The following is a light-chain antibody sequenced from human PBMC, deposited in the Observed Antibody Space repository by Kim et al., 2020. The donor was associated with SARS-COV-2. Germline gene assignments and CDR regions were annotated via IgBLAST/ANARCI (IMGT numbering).Light chain of an antibody. CDR1: SNSVGNQG. Sequence: QTATLTCTRDSNSVGNQGAVWLQQHQGHPPKLLSYSNSSRPAGIWERFSASRSGNTACLTITGLQPEDEADYYCSAWASSLSAWVFGGGNQLTVL. CDR3: SAWASSLSAWV. CDR2: SNS. V-gene: IGLV10-54*04. J-gene: IGLJ3*02.